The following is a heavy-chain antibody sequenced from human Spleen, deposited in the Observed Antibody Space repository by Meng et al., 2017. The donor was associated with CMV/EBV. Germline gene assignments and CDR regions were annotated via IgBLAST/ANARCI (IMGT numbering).Heavy chain of an antibody. CDR1: GFSFSGSA. J-gene: IGHJ5*02. CDR3: AKCSSGSKSARWFDP. Sequence: GESLKISCAASGFSFSGSAMNWVRQGPGKGLEWVSTISGSGGTTYYADSVKGRFTISRDNSKNTLYLQMNSLRAEDSAVYFCAKCSSGSKSARWFDPWGQGTLVTVSS. D-gene: IGHD2-15*01. V-gene: IGHV3-23*01. CDR2: ISGSGGTT.